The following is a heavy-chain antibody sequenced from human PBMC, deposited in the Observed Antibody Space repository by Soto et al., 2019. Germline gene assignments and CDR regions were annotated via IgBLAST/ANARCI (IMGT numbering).Heavy chain of an antibody. CDR3: AREVDTAMAVYDAFDI. J-gene: IGHJ3*02. CDR1: GGTFSSYA. D-gene: IGHD5-18*01. Sequence: QVQLVQSGAEVKKPGSSVKVSCKASGGTFSSYAISWVRQAPGQGLEWMGGIIPIFGTANYAQKFRGRVTITADESTSTAYMELSSLRSEDTAVYYCAREVDTAMAVYDAFDIWGQGTMVTVSS. CDR2: IIPIFGTA. V-gene: IGHV1-69*01.